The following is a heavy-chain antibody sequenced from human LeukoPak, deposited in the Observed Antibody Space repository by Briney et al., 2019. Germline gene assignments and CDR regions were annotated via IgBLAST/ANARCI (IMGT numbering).Heavy chain of an antibody. Sequence: SETLSLTCTVSGGSISSYYWGWIRQPPGKGLEWIGSIYYSGSTYYNPSLKSRVTISVDTSKNQFSLKLSSVTAADTAVYYCARDRLEGDYYDSSGYHDYWGQGTLVTVSS. D-gene: IGHD3-22*01. CDR3: ARDRLEGDYYDSSGYHDY. J-gene: IGHJ4*02. CDR1: GGSISSYY. V-gene: IGHV4-39*07. CDR2: IYYSGST.